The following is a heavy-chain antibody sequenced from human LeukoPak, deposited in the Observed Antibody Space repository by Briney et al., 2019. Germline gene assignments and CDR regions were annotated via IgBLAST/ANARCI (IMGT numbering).Heavy chain of an antibody. CDR3: ARVAAMGYYYYMDV. CDR2: IYYSGST. V-gene: IGHV4-39*07. J-gene: IGHJ6*03. D-gene: IGHD5-18*01. Sequence: SETLSLTCTVSGGSISSSSYYWGWIRQPPGKGLEWIGSIYYSGSTYYNPSLKSRVTISVDTSKNQFSLKLSSVTAADTAVYYCARVAAMGYYYYMDVWGKGTTVTVSS. CDR1: GGSISSSSYY.